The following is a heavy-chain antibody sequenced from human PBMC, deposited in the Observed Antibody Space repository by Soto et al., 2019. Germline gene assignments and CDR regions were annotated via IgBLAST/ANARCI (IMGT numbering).Heavy chain of an antibody. Sequence: GGSLRLSCAASGFTFSSYAMHWVRQAPGKGLEWVAVISYDGSNKYYADSVKGRFTISRDNSKNTLYLQMNSLRAEDTAVYYCARDELEAHYYDSSGLPGVYWGQGTLVTVSS. J-gene: IGHJ4*02. CDR2: ISYDGSNK. CDR3: ARDELEAHYYDSSGLPGVY. V-gene: IGHV3-30-3*01. CDR1: GFTFSSYA. D-gene: IGHD3-22*01.